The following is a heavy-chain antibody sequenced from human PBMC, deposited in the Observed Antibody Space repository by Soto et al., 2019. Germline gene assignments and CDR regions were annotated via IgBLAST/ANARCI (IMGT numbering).Heavy chain of an antibody. CDR3: ARVVRRYSTNGVCYRAPLSYYYYVDV. D-gene: IGHD2-8*01. CDR1: GGSISSYY. J-gene: IGHJ6*03. V-gene: IGHV4-59*01. Sequence: SETLSLTCTVSGGSISSYYWTWIRQAPGKGLEWIGYVYYSGSTNYNPSLKSRVTLSVDTSKNQFSLRLTSVTAADTAVYYCARVVRRYSTNGVCYRAPLSYYYYVDVWGKGTTVSVSS. CDR2: VYYSGST.